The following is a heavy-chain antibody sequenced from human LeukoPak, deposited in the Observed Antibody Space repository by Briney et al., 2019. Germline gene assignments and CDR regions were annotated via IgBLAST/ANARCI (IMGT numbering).Heavy chain of an antibody. V-gene: IGHV3-21*01. CDR3: ASGIYYASVHTWSPV. Sequence: GGSLRLSCAASGFTFSSYSMNWVRQAPGKGLEWASSISSSNSYIYYTDSVKGRFTISRDDARNSLDLQMNSLRPEDTAVYYCASGIYYASVHTWSPVWGQGTLVTVSS. CDR1: GFTFSSYS. CDR2: ISSSNSYI. J-gene: IGHJ4*02. D-gene: IGHD3-10*01.